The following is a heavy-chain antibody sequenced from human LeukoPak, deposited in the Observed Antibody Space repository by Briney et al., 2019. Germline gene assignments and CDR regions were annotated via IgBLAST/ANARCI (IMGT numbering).Heavy chain of an antibody. J-gene: IGHJ4*02. D-gene: IGHD4-11*01. V-gene: IGHV3-33*01. CDR2: KWSDGTNR. CDR1: GFIFSLYG. Sequence: GGSLRLSCAAPGFIFSLYGMHWVRQAPGKGLGWVAVKWSDGTNRYYADSVKGRFSINRDDSQKRVFLQMNSLRAEDTAVYYCARDAQRGFDYSNSLQYWGQGALVTVSS. CDR3: ARDAQRGFDYSNSLQY.